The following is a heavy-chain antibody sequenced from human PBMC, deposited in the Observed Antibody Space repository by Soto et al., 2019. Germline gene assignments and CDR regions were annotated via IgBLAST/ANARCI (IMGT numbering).Heavy chain of an antibody. J-gene: IGHJ6*03. Sequence: PSETLSLTCTVSGGSISSSSYYWGWIRQPPGKGLEWIGSIYYSGSTYYNPSLKSRVTISVDTSKNQFSLKLSSVTAADTAVYYCARHRFDYYYMDVWGKGTTVTVSS. V-gene: IGHV4-39*01. CDR3: ARHRFDYYYMDV. D-gene: IGHD3-10*01. CDR1: GGSISSSSYY. CDR2: IYYSGST.